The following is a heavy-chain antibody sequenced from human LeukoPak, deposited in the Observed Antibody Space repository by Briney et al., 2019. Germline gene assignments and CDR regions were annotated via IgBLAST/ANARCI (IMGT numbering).Heavy chain of an antibody. J-gene: IGHJ4*02. D-gene: IGHD5/OR15-5a*01. CDR2: INPNSGGT. CDR1: GYTFTGYY. CDR3: ASPLGGMSLFDY. Sequence: ASVKVSFKASGYTFTGYYMHWVRQAPGQGLEWMGWINPNSGGTNYAQKFQGRVTMTRDTSISTAYMELSRLRSDDTAVYYCASPLGGMSLFDYWGQGTLVTVSS. V-gene: IGHV1-2*02.